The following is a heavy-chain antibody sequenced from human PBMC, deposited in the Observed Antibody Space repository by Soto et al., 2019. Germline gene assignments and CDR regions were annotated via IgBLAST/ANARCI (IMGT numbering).Heavy chain of an antibody. D-gene: IGHD6-13*01. CDR2: IYYSGST. CDR3: PRLVREKQLVQNYYFDY. CDR1: GGSISSSTYY. Sequence: SETLSLTCTVSGGSISSSTYYWGWIRQPPGKGLEWIGSIYYSGSTYYNPSLKSRVTISVDTSKNQFSLKLSSVTAADTAVYYCPRLVREKQLVQNYYFDYWGQGTLVTVSS. J-gene: IGHJ4*02. V-gene: IGHV4-39*01.